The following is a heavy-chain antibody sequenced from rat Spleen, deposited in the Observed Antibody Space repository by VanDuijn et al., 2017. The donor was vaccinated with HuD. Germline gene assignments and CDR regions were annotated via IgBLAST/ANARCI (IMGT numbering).Heavy chain of an antibody. CDR3: AREAGVPFHYFDS. D-gene: IGHD4-4*01. V-gene: IGHV5-29*01. Sequence: EVQLVESGGGLVQPGRSLKLSCAVSGFTFSNYGMAWVCQAPTKGLEWVATVSSDGSRTYYRDSVKGRFTISRDNAKSTLYLQMDSLRSEDTATYYCAREAGVPFHYFDSWGRGVMVTVSS. CDR2: VSSDGSRT. J-gene: IGHJ2*01. CDR1: GFTFSNYG.